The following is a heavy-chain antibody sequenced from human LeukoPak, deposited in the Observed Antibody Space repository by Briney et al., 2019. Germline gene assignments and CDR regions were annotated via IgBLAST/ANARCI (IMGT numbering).Heavy chain of an antibody. CDR2: IYYSGST. Sequence: SETLSLTCTVSGGSISSSSHYWGWIRQPPGKGLEWIGSIYYSGSTYYNPSLKSRVTISVDTSKNQFSLKLSSVTAADTAVYYCARPDPYSSSSYYFDYWGQGTLVTVSS. V-gene: IGHV4-39*01. D-gene: IGHD6-6*01. J-gene: IGHJ4*02. CDR1: GGSISSSSHY. CDR3: ARPDPYSSSSYYFDY.